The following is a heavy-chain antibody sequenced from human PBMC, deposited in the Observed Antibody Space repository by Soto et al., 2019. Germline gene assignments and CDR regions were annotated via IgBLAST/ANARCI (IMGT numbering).Heavy chain of an antibody. CDR3: ATVQTTTVTTLGWFDP. J-gene: IGHJ5*02. V-gene: IGHV4-34*01. CDR1: GGSFSCYY. D-gene: IGHD4-17*01. CDR2: INHRGST. Sequence: QVQLQQWGAGLLKPSETLSLTCAVYGGSFSCYYWSWIRQPPGKGLEWIGEINHRGSTNYNPSLKSRVTISVDTSKNQFSLKLSSVTAADTAVYYCATVQTTTVTTLGWFDPWGQGTLVTVSS.